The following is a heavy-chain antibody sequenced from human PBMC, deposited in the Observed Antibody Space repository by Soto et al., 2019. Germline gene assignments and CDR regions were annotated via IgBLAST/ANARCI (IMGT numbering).Heavy chain of an antibody. V-gene: IGHV3-23*01. Sequence: GGSLRLSCAASGFTFSSYAVSWVRQAPGKGPEWISSISGSGSTIYYADSVKGRFTISRDDSKNTLYLQMSSLRAEVTAVYYCAKVFYYYDSSGYYYFDYWGQGTLVTVSS. CDR1: GFTFSSYA. CDR2: ISGSGSTI. CDR3: AKVFYYYDSSGYYYFDY. J-gene: IGHJ4*02. D-gene: IGHD3-22*01.